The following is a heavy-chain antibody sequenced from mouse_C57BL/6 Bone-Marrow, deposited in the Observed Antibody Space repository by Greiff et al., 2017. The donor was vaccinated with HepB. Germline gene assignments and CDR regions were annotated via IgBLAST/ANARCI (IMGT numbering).Heavy chain of an antibody. Sequence: EVKLQESGPGLVKPSQSLSLTCSVTGYSITSGYYWNWIRQFPGNKLEWMGYISYDGSNNYNPSLKNPISITSDTSKNQFFLKLNSVTTEDTATYYCARGMYYGSRDYWGQGTTLTVSS. CDR1: GYSITSGYY. V-gene: IGHV3-6*01. CDR2: ISYDGSN. D-gene: IGHD1-1*01. CDR3: ARGMYYGSRDY. J-gene: IGHJ2*01.